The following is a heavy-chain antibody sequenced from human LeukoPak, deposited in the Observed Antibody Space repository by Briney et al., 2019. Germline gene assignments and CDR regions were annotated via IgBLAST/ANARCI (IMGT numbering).Heavy chain of an antibody. CDR2: INIYSGNT. CDR1: GYTFTTYV. CDR3: ARDYWLPKASPYYYGMDV. J-gene: IGHJ6*02. V-gene: IGHV1-18*01. D-gene: IGHD5-12*01. Sequence: GASVKVFCKASGYTFTTYVITWVRQAPGQGLEWMGWINIYSGNTNYAHKLQGRVTMTTDTSTSTAYMELRSLRSDDTAVYYCARDYWLPKASPYYYGMDVWGQGTTVTVSS.